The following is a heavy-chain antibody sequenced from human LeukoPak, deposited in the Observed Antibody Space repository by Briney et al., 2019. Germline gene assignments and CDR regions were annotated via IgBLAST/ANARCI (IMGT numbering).Heavy chain of an antibody. CDR3: ARDPSWSVEGY. CDR2: IYTSGST. CDR1: GGSISSYY. J-gene: IGHJ4*02. D-gene: IGHD6-13*01. Sequence: SETLSLTCTVSGGSISSYYWSWIRQPAGKGLEWIGRIYTSGSTNYNPSLKSRVTMSVDTSKSQFSLKLSSVTAADAAVYYCARDPSWSVEGYWGQGTLVTVSS. V-gene: IGHV4-4*07.